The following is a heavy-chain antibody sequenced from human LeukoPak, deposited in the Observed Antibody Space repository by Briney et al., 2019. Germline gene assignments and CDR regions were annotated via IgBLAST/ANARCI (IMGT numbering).Heavy chain of an antibody. CDR2: IRYDGTNE. J-gene: IGHJ6*03. V-gene: IGHV3-30*02. CDR1: GFTFNNYG. Sequence: GGSLRLSCAASGFTFNNYGMYWVRQAPGKGLEWVASIRYDGTNERYANSMKGRFTISRDNSKNTLYLQMDSLRVEDTSVYYCAKGGGSPRYYYYYYMDVWGKGTTVTISS. CDR3: AKGGGSPRYYYYYYMDV. D-gene: IGHD3-16*01.